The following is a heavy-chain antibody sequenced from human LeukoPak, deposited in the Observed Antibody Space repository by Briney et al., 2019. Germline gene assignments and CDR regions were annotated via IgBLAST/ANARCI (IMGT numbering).Heavy chain of an antibody. Sequence: ASVKVSCKASGYTFTSYAMHWVRQAPGQRLEWMGWINAGNGNTKYSQKFQGRVTITRDTSASTAYMELSSLRSEDTAVYYCATRNVLRYFDWPYYFDYWGQGTLVTVSS. CDR2: INAGNGNT. CDR1: GYTFTSYA. V-gene: IGHV1-3*01. CDR3: ATRNVLRYFDWPYYFDY. D-gene: IGHD3-9*01. J-gene: IGHJ4*02.